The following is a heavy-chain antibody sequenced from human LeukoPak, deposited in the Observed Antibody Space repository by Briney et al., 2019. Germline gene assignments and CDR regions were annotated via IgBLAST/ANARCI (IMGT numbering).Heavy chain of an antibody. J-gene: IGHJ6*03. V-gene: IGHV1-69*13. CDR1: GGTFSSYA. Sequence: ASVKVSCKASGGTFSSYAISWVRQAPGQGLEWMGGIIPIFGTANYAQKSQGRVTITADESTSTAYMELSSLRSEDTAVYYCAGRVDTAMVAYYYYMDVWGKGTTVTISS. CDR3: AGRVDTAMVAYYYYMDV. CDR2: IIPIFGTA. D-gene: IGHD5-18*01.